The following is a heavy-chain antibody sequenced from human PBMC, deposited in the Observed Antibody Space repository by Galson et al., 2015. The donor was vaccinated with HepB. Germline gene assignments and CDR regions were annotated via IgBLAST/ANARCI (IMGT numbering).Heavy chain of an antibody. CDR3: AKDVGSISNYYGVDV. J-gene: IGHJ6*02. Sequence: SLRLSCAASGSTFSSHAMSWVRQAPGKGLEWVSAISGSGGGTYYADSVKGRFTISRDNSQNTLYLQMNSLRAEDTAVYYCAKDVGSISNYYGVDVWGQGTTVTVSS. D-gene: IGHD2-2*01. V-gene: IGHV3-23*01. CDR1: GSTFSSHA. CDR2: ISGSGGGT.